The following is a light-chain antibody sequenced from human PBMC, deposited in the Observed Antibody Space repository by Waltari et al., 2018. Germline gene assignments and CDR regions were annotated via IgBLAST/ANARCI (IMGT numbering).Light chain of an antibody. Sequence: DIQMTQSPSSLSASVGDRVTISCRASQNISSYLNWYQQKPGKAPDLLIYGASGLQSGVPSRFSGRGSGTDFTLTISSLQPEDFATYYCQQSYSTPPYTFGQGTKLEIK. CDR2: GAS. V-gene: IGKV1-39*01. CDR3: QQSYSTPPYT. CDR1: QNISSY. J-gene: IGKJ2*01.